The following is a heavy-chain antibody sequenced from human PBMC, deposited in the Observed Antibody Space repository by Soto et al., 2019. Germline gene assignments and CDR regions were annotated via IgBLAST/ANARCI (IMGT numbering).Heavy chain of an antibody. CDR2: IRSRPHNYAT. J-gene: IGHJ4*02. V-gene: IGHV3-73*02. Sequence: EVQLVESGGGLVQIAGSLKLSCATSGLNFSGSAMHWARQASGKGLEWVGRIRSRPHNYATTYAASVEGRFTISRDDSTNTVYLQMNGLETDDTAMYYCTTERDYWGRGTLVTVSS. CDR1: GLNFSGSA. CDR3: TTERDY.